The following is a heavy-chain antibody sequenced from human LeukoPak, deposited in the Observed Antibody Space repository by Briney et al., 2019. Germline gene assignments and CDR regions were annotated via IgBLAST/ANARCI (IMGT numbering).Heavy chain of an antibody. CDR1: GFTFSSRW. D-gene: IGHD6-13*01. Sequence: TGGSLRLSCVVSGFTSGFTFSSRWMHWVRQAPGKGPVWVSHVKNDGSTNYADSVKGRFTVSRDNAENTLYLQMNNLRVEDTALYFCHPLGYTSNWGQGTLVTVSS. J-gene: IGHJ4*02. CDR3: HPLGYTSN. CDR2: VKNDGST. V-gene: IGHV3-74*01.